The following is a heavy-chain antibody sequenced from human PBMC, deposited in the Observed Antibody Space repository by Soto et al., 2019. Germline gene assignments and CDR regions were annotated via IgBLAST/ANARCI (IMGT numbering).Heavy chain of an antibody. D-gene: IGHD4-17*01. J-gene: IGHJ4*02. CDR1: GGSINSYY. V-gene: IGHV4-59*01. CDR2: MSYSGST. CDR3: ARLYGAYPK. Sequence: QVQLQESGPGLVRPSETLSLTCTVSGGSINSYYWNWIRQPPGKGVEWIGDMSYSGSTSFNPSPKSRVTMSVDTSKNQYSLHLNSVTAADRAVYYCARLYGAYPKWGQGTRVAVSS.